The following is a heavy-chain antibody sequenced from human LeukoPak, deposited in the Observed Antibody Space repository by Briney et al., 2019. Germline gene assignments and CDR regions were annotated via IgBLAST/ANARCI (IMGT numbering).Heavy chain of an antibody. CDR1: GFTFSGYG. D-gene: IGHD3-3*01. Sequence: GRSLRLSCAASGFTFSGYGMHWVRQAPGKGLEWVAATSYDGSSKYSADTVKGRFTISRDNPKNTLYLQMNSLRAEDTAVYYCAKDSSITIFGVVIPDAFDAWGQGTMVTVSS. J-gene: IGHJ3*01. V-gene: IGHV3-30*18. CDR2: TSYDGSSK. CDR3: AKDSSITIFGVVIPDAFDA.